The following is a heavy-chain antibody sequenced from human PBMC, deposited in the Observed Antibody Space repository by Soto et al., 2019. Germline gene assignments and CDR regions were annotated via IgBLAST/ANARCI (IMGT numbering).Heavy chain of an antibody. CDR1: GFSLTTSGVG. CDR2: IYWDDDK. CDR3: XXXXXXXTWWFDP. J-gene: IGHJ5*02. Sequence: QITLKESGPTLVKPTQTLTLTCTFSGFSLTTSGVGVGWIRQPPGKAVEWLALIYWDDDKRYSPSLKSRLTXXXXXXXXXXXXXXXXXXXXXXXXXXXXXXXXXXTWWFDPWGQGTLVTVSS. V-gene: IGHV2-5*02.